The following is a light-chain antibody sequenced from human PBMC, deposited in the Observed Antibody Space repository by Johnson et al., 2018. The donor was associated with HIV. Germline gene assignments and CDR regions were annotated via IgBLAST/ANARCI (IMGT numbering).Light chain of an antibody. J-gene: IGLJ1*01. CDR2: ENN. CDR3: GTWDSSLSADV. CDR1: SSNIGNNY. Sequence: QSALTQPPSVSAAPGQKVTISCSGSSSNIGNNYVSWYKQFPGTAPKLLIYENNKRPSGIPDRFSGSKSGTSATLGITGLQTGDEADYYCGTWDSSLSADVFGTGTKVTGL. V-gene: IGLV1-51*02.